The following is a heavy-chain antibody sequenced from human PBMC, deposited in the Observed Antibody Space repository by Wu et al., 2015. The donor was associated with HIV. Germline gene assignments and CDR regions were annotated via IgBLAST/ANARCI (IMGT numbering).Heavy chain of an antibody. CDR2: IDTYKKKT. CDR1: GYTFASHG. CDR3: ARGSIKEMTTASYYYYVMDV. D-gene: IGHD5-24*01. J-gene: IGHJ6*02. V-gene: IGHV1-18*04. Sequence: QVRLVQSRTEVKKPGASVRISCRAFGYTFASHGINWVRQAPGQGLEWMGWIDTYKKKTRSLQKFRGRVTMTTDTSTTTAYMELRSLTSDDTAVYYCARGSIKEMTTASYYYYVMDVWGQGTTVTVSS.